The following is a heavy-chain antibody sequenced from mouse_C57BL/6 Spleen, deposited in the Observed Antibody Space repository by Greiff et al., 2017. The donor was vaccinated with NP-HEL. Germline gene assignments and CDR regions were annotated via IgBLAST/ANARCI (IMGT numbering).Heavy chain of an antibody. V-gene: IGHV1-22*01. Sequence: VQLQQSGPVLVKPGASVKMSCKASGYTFTDYNMHWVKQSHGKSLEWIGYINPNNGGTSYNQKFKGKATLTVNKSSSTAYMELRSLTSEDSAVYYCAREQLRLSAWCAYWGQGTLVTVSA. CDR3: AREQLRLSAWCAY. CDR2: INPNNGGT. J-gene: IGHJ3*01. D-gene: IGHD3-2*02. CDR1: GYTFTDYN.